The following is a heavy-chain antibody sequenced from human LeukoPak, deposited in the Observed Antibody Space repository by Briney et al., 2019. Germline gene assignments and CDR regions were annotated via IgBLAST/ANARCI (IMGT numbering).Heavy chain of an antibody. J-gene: IGHJ4*02. CDR2: IYYSGST. D-gene: IGHD3-22*01. CDR3: ARGGSSGYQFDY. CDR1: GGSISSYY. Sequence: PSETLCLTCTVSGGSISSYYWSWIRQPPGKGLEWIGYIYYSGSTNYNPSLKSRVTISVDTSKNQFSLKLSSVTAADTAVYYCARGGSSGYQFDYWGQGTLVTVSS. V-gene: IGHV4-59*01.